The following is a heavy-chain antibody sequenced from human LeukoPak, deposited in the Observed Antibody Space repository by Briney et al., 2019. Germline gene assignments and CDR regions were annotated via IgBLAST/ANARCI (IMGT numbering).Heavy chain of an antibody. CDR3: ARHQGKILSYYMDV. V-gene: IGHV3-11*04. CDR2: ISSSGSST. J-gene: IGHJ6*03. CDR1: GFTFSDYY. Sequence: PGGSLRLSCAASGFTFSDYYMSWIRQAPGKGLDWVSYISSSGSSTYFADSVKGRFTISRDNAKNSLYLQMNSLRAEGTAVYYCARHQGKILSYYMDVWGKGTTVAVSS. D-gene: IGHD3-3*01.